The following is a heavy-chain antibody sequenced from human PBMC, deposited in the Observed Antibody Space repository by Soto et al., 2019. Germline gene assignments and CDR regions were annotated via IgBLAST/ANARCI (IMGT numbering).Heavy chain of an antibody. J-gene: IGHJ6*02. V-gene: IGHV3-30-3*01. CDR1: GFTFSSYA. D-gene: IGHD3-3*01. Sequence: SLRLSCAASGFTFSSYAMHWVRQAPGKGLEWVAVISYDGSNKYYADSVKGRFTISRDNSKNTLYLQMNSLRAEDTAVYYCARDRTYYDFWREFGPGMDVWGQGTTVTVSS. CDR3: ARDRTYYDFWREFGPGMDV. CDR2: ISYDGSNK.